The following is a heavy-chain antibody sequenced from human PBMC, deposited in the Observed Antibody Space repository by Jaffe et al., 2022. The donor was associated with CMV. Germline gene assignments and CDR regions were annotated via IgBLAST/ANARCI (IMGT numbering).Heavy chain of an antibody. D-gene: IGHD1-20*01. J-gene: IGHJ5*02. Sequence: QLQLQESGPGLVKPSETLSLTCSVSGGSISSSSYFWGWVRQPPGKGLEWIGNFYDSGTTYYNPSLKSRVTISVDTSKNQFSLKLNSVTAADTAVYYCARSALIGIRCWFDPWGQGTLVTVSS. CDR2: FYDSGTT. V-gene: IGHV4-39*01. CDR1: GGSISSSSYF. CDR3: ARSALIGIRCWFDP.